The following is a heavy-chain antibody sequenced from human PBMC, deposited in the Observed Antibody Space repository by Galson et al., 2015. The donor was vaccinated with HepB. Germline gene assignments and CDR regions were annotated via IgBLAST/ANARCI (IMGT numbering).Heavy chain of an antibody. Sequence: SLRLSCAASGFMFDDFDMHWVRQAPGKGLEWVSGISWNSGIIGYADSVKGRFTISRDNAKKSLYLQLNSLRAEDTALYFCARDLMVRGKLGMDVWGQGTTVTASS. CDR3: ARDLMVRGKLGMDV. D-gene: IGHD3-10*01. J-gene: IGHJ6*02. CDR2: ISWNSGII. CDR1: GFMFDDFD. V-gene: IGHV3-9*01.